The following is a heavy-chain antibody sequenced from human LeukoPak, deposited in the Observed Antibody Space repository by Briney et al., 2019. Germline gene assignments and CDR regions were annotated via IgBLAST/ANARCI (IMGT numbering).Heavy chain of an antibody. J-gene: IGHJ3*01. CDR2: IYSGGST. D-gene: IGHD6-6*01. CDR3: ARSTYSSSSSV. Sequence: GGSLRLSCAASGFTVSSNYMSWVRQAPGKGLEWVSVIYSGGSTYYADSVKGRFTISRDNSKNSLYLQINSLRAEDTAVYYCARSTYSSSSSVWGQGTMVTVSS. CDR1: GFTVSSNY. V-gene: IGHV3-53*01.